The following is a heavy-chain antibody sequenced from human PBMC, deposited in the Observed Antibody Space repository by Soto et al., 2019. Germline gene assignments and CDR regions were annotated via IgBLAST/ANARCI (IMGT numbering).Heavy chain of an antibody. J-gene: IGHJ6*02. CDR2: IGAARDP. Sequence: GGSLRLSCATSGFTFSNFDMHWVRQVPGKGLEWVSAIGAARDPYYLGSVRGRFTISRDNSKNMVYLQMNDLRADDSAVYYCARGGVYGGDHYYTGMDVWGQGTTVTVSS. V-gene: IGHV3-13*05. CDR1: GFTFSNFD. CDR3: ARGGVYGGDHYYTGMDV. D-gene: IGHD3-3*01.